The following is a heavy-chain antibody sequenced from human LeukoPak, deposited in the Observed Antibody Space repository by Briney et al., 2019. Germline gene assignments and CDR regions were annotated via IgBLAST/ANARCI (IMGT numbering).Heavy chain of an antibody. CDR2: MNPNSGNT. D-gene: IGHD3-10*01. CDR3: AKDGVMVRGVISRFMDV. J-gene: IGHJ6*03. CDR1: GYTFTSYD. Sequence: GASVKVSCKASGYTFTSYDINWVRQATGQGLEWMGWMNPNSGNTGYAQKFQGRVTITRNTSISTAYMELSSLRSEDTAVYYCAKDGVMVRGVISRFMDVWGKGTTVTVSS. V-gene: IGHV1-8*03.